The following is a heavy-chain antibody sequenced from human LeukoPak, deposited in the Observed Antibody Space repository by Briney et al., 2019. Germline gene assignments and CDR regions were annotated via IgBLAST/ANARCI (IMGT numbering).Heavy chain of an antibody. J-gene: IGHJ4*02. CDR3: AKDGGYGSGSYYPDY. V-gene: IGHV3-23*01. CDR1: GFTFSSYA. Sequence: GGSLRLSCAASGFTFSSYAMSWVRQAPGKGLEWVSGISGSGGNTYYADSVKGRFTISRDNSNNTLYLQMNSLRAEDTAVYYCAKDGGYGSGSYYPDYWGQGTLVTVSS. CDR2: ISGSGGNT. D-gene: IGHD3-10*01.